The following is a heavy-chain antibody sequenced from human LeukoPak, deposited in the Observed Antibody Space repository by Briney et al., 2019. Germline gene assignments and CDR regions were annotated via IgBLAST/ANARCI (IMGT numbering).Heavy chain of an antibody. V-gene: IGHV4-34*01. CDR3: ARAAAKGIVVVKNAFDI. D-gene: IGHD3-22*01. Sequence: PSETLSLTCAVYGGSFSGYYWSWIRQPPGKGLEWIGEINHSGSTNYNPSLKSRVTISVDTSKNQFSLKLSSVTAADTAVYYCARAAAKGIVVVKNAFDIWGQGTMVTVSS. CDR1: GGSFSGYY. J-gene: IGHJ3*02. CDR2: INHSGST.